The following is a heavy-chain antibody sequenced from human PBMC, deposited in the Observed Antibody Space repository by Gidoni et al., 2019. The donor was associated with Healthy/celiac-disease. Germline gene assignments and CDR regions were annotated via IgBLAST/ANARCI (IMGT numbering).Heavy chain of an antibody. CDR2: IKSKTDGGTT. CDR3: TTGGHGDY. Sequence: EVQLVESGGGLVKPGGPLTPSRAASGFPFSNAGISWVRQAPGTGLEWVGRIKSKTDGGTTDYAAPVKGRFTISRDDSKNTLYLQMNSLKTEDTAVYYCTTGGHGDYWGQGTLVTVSS. J-gene: IGHJ4*02. V-gene: IGHV3-15*01. D-gene: IGHD3-16*01. CDR1: GFPFSNAG.